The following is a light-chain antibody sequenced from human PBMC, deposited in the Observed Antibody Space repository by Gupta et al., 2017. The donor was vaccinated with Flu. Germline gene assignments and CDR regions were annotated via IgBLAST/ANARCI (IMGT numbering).Light chain of an antibody. J-gene: IGKJ2*01. CDR2: SAS. Sequence: SPAHLSVSPGEVATRSGRDSKSISSKLEWYQQKPAQAPRLLINSASNSATGTPDRFSGGGYGKEFTRTSSSGQYEDFAVYYGQQDNLLSTFGQGTELDIK. V-gene: IGKV3-15*01. CDR1: KSISSK. CDR3: QQDNLLST.